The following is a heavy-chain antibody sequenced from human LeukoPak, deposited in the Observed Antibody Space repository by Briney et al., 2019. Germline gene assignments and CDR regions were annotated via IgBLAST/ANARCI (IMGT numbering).Heavy chain of an antibody. CDR1: GYTFTSYG. CDR3: ARDTGAYSRGSSSGDLRY. D-gene: IGHD6-13*01. V-gene: IGHV1-18*01. J-gene: IGHJ4*02. Sequence: ASVKVSCKASGYTFTSYGISWVRQAPGQGLEWMGWISTYNGNTNYAQKLQGRVTMTTDTSTSTAYMELRSLRSDDTAVYYCARDTGAYSRGSSSGDLRYWGQGTLVTVSS. CDR2: ISTYNGNT.